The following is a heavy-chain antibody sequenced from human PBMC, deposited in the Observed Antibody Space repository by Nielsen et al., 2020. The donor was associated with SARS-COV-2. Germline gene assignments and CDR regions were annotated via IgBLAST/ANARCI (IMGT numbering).Heavy chain of an antibody. Sequence: ASVKVSCKASGYTFTSYGINWVRQATGQGLEWMGWMNPNSGNTGYAQKFQGRVTMTRNTSISTAYMELSSLRSEDTAVYYCARGRELLDLAFDIWGQGTMVTVSS. CDR2: MNPNSGNT. J-gene: IGHJ3*02. V-gene: IGHV1-8*02. D-gene: IGHD3-10*01. CDR3: ARGRELLDLAFDI. CDR1: GYTFTSYG.